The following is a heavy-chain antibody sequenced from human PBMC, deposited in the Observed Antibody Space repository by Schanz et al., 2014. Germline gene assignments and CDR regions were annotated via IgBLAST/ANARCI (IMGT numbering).Heavy chain of an antibody. CDR2: IYHSGNT. D-gene: IGHD2-8*02. CDR3: ARDSLRGATGGYGMDV. Sequence: QVQLVESGGGVVQPGRSLRLSCAASGFTFSSYAMSWVRQAPGKGLEWIGEIYHSGNTNYNASLKSRVTISVDKSKNQFSLKVRSVTAADTAVYYCARDSLRGATGGYGMDVWGQGTTVTVSS. V-gene: IGHV4-4*02. CDR1: GFTFSSYAM. J-gene: IGHJ6*02.